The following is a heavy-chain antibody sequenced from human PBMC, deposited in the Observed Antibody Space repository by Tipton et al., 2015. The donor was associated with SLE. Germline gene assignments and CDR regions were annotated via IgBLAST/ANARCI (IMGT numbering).Heavy chain of an antibody. D-gene: IGHD6-19*01. CDR2: LYYSGST. V-gene: IGHV4-59*01. CDR3: ARTPVAVKFRYLDL. J-gene: IGHJ2*01. CDR1: GGPINSYY. Sequence: GLVKPSETLSLTCTVSGGPINSYYWSWIRQPPGKELEWIGDLYYSGSTNYNPSLKSRVTISGDTSKNQFSLKLTSVTAADTAVYYCARTPVAVKFRYLDLWGRGTLVIVSS.